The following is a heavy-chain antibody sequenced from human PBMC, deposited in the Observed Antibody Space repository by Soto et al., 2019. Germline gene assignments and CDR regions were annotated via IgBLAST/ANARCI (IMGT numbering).Heavy chain of an antibody. CDR1: GFSVSINY. D-gene: IGHD6-13*01. CDR2: IYSGGST. V-gene: IGHV3-53*01. Sequence: EVQLVESGGGLIQPGGSLRLSCAASGFSVSINYMSWVRQAPGKGLEWVSVIYSGGSTYYADSVKGRFTISRDNSKNTLYLQVNSRRAEDTAVYFCAREALAAAGGDYYYGMDVWGQGTTVTVSS. J-gene: IGHJ6*02. CDR3: AREALAAAGGDYYYGMDV.